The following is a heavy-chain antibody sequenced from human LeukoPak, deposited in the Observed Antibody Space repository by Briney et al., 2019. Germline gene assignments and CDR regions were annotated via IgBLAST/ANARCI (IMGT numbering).Heavy chain of an antibody. V-gene: IGHV3-48*01. D-gene: IGHD3-10*01. CDR3: ARDWTSSITMVPGDAFDI. Sequence: GGSLRLSCAASGFTFSSYSMNWVRQAPGKGLEWVSYISSSSTIYYADSVKGRFTISRDNAKNSLYLQMNSLRAEDTAVYYCARDWTSSITMVPGDAFDIWGQGTMVTVSS. J-gene: IGHJ3*02. CDR1: GFTFSSYS. CDR2: ISSSSTI.